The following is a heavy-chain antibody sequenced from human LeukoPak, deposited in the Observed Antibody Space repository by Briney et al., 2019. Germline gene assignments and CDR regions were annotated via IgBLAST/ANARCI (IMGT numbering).Heavy chain of an antibody. D-gene: IGHD6-19*01. CDR2: IYTTGNT. CDR1: GGSISGYY. Sequence: SETLSLTCTVSGGSISGYYWSWIRQPAGKGLEWIGRIYTTGNTNYNTSLKSRVTMSVDTSKNQFSLRVSSLTAADTAVYYCARAQGYSSGWDFQHWGQGTLVTVSS. V-gene: IGHV4-4*07. J-gene: IGHJ1*01. CDR3: ARAQGYSSGWDFQH.